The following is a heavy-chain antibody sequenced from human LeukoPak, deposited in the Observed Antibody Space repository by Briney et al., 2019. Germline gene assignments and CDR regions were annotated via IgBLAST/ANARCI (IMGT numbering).Heavy chain of an antibody. Sequence: GGSLRLSCAASGFTFDDYAMHWVRRAPGKGLEWVSGISWNSGSIGYADSVKGRFTISRDNAKNSLYLQMNSLRAEDTALYYCAKDISYDILTGYPDYWGQGTLVTVSS. CDR1: GFTFDDYA. CDR2: ISWNSGSI. D-gene: IGHD3-9*01. V-gene: IGHV3-9*01. J-gene: IGHJ4*02. CDR3: AKDISYDILTGYPDY.